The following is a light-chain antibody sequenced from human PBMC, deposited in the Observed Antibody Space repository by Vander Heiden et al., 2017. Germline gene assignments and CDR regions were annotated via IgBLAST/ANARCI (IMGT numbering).Light chain of an antibody. CDR3: AAWDDSLNGVL. CDR1: SSTIGSNS. Sequence: QSVLTQPPPASGTPGKRITFPSSGSSSTIGSNSVNWYQQLPGTAPKLLIYSNNQRPSGVPDRFSGSKSGTSASLAIGGLQSEDEADYFCAAWDDSLNGVLFGGGTRLTVL. V-gene: IGLV1-44*01. CDR2: SNN. J-gene: IGLJ2*01.